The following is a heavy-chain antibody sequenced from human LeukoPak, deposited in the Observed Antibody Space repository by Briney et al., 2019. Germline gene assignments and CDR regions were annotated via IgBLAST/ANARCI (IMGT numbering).Heavy chain of an antibody. CDR3: ARVSEIVSRYYYYYMDV. CDR1: GGSISSYS. Sequence: PSETLSLTCTVSGGSISSYSWSWIRQPPGKGLEGIGYIYYSGSTHYNPSLKRRVTISVDTSKNQFSLKLNSATAADTAVYYCARVSEIVSRYYYYYMDVWGTGTTVTVSS. J-gene: IGHJ6*03. V-gene: IGHV4-59*01. CDR2: IYYSGST. D-gene: IGHD3-16*02.